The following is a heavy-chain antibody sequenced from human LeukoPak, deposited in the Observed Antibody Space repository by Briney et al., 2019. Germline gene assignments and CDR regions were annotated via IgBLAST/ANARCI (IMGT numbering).Heavy chain of an antibody. CDR2: IIPILGIA. J-gene: IGHJ3*02. Sequence: SVKVSCKASGGTFSSYAISWVRQAPGQGLEWMGRIIPILGIANFAQKFQGRVTITADKSTSTAYMELSSLRSEDTAVYYCTTDRTGTGDGAFDIWGQGTMVTVSS. D-gene: IGHD1-1*01. CDR1: GGTFSSYA. CDR3: TTDRTGTGDGAFDI. V-gene: IGHV1-69*04.